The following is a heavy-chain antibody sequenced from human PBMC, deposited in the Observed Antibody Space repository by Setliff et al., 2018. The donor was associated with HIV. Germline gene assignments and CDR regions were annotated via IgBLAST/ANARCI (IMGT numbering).Heavy chain of an antibody. J-gene: IGHJ5*02. Sequence: SVKVSCKASGGTFSSYAISWVRQAPGQGLEWMGGVIPIFGTANYAQKFQDRVTITADESTSTAYMELSSLRSEDTALYYCARDRHWNGNLLCWFDPWGQGTLVTVSS. CDR1: GGTFSSYA. CDR3: ARDRHWNGNLLCWFDP. D-gene: IGHD1-1*01. CDR2: VIPIFGTA. V-gene: IGHV1-69*13.